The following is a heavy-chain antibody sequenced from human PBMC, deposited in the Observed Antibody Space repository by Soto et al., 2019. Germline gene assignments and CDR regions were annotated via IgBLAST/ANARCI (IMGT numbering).Heavy chain of an antibody. V-gene: IGHV4-34*01. CDR1: GGSFSGYY. J-gene: IGHJ4*02. Sequence: PSETLSLTCAVYGGSFSGYYWSWIRQPPGKGLEWIGEINHSGSTNYNPSLKSRVTISVDTSKNQFSLKLSSVTAADTAVYYCARGRRLLWFGGYFDYWGQGTLVT. CDR2: INHSGST. CDR3: ARGRRLLWFGGYFDY. D-gene: IGHD3-10*01.